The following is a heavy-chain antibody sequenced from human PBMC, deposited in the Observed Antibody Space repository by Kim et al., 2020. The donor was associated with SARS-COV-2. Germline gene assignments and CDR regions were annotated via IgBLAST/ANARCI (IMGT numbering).Heavy chain of an antibody. CDR3: ARGFSGSLNY. Sequence: IANYAQKFQGRVTITADKSTSTAYMELSSLRAEDTAVYYCARGFSGSLNYWGQGTLVTVSS. CDR2: IA. V-gene: IGHV1-69*04. D-gene: IGHD1-26*01. J-gene: IGHJ4*02.